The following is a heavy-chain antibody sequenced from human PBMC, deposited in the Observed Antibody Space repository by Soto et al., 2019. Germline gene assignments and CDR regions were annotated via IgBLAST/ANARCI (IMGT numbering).Heavy chain of an antibody. CDR2: IIPIFGTA. CDR3: ARTTGYCSGGSCYASPDYYYYYGMDV. J-gene: IGHJ6*02. V-gene: IGHV1-69*01. D-gene: IGHD2-15*01. Sequence: QVQLVQSGAEVKKPGSSVKVSCKASGGTFSSYAISWVRQAPGQGLEWMGGIIPIFGTANYAQKFQGRVTIPADESTGTAYLELSSLRSEDTAVYYCARTTGYCSGGSCYASPDYYYYYGMDVWGQGTTVTVSS. CDR1: GGTFSSYA.